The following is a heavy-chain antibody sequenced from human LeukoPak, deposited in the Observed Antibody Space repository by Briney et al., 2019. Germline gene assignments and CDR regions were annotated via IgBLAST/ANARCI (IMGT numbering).Heavy chain of an antibody. D-gene: IGHD3-10*01. CDR1: GFTVSSNY. J-gene: IGHJ6*02. CDR3: ARGGYYGSGSYYNMAYYYYYGTDV. CDR2: IYSGGST. V-gene: IGHV3-66*01. Sequence: GGSLRLSCAASGFTVSSNYMSWVRQAPGKGLEWVSVIYSGGSTYYADSVKGRFTISRDNSKNTLYLQMNSLRAEDTAVYYCARGGYYGSGSYYNMAYYYYYGTDVWGQGTTVTVSS.